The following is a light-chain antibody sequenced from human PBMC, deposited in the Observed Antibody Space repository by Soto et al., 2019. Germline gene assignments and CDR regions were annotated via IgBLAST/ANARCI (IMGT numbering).Light chain of an antibody. Sequence: QSALTQPASVSGSPGQSITISCTGTNSDIGFYNYVSWYQQHPGEAPKLIIYEVAKRPPGVSSRFSGSKSGNTASLTISGLQAEDEADYHCSSYTSSSPLYVFGTGTKVTVL. CDR1: NSDIGFYNY. CDR3: SSYTSSSPLYV. CDR2: EVA. J-gene: IGLJ1*01. V-gene: IGLV2-14*01.